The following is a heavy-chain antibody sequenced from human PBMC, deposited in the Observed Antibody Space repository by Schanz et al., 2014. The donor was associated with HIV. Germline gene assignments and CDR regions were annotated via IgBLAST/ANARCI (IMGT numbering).Heavy chain of an antibody. CDR3: VRETPSGVYYFDY. CDR1: GFTFDAYT. D-gene: IGHD6-13*01. J-gene: IGHJ4*02. Sequence: EVQLLESGGGLVKPGGSLRLSCVVSGFTFDAYTMNWVRQAPGKGLEWVSSINSGGGEKLYADSMKDRFTISIDNAKNSLHPQMNSLRADVTAVYYSVRETPSGVYYFDYGGQGTLVTVSS. CDR2: INSGGGEK. V-gene: IGHV3-21*02.